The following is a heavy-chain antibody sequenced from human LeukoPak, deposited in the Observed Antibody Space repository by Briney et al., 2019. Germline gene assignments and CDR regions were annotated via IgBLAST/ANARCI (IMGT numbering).Heavy chain of an antibody. D-gene: IGHD3-9*01. V-gene: IGHV4-59*08. Sequence: SETLSLTCTVSGVSIFSYYWNWIRQPPGQGLEWIGYTHYSGTTKYNPALESRVTISVDTSKSQFSLKLSSPTAADTAVYYCATGRSIRYFDYWGQGTLLSAS. CDR3: ATGRSIRYFDY. J-gene: IGHJ4*02. CDR2: THYSGTT. CDR1: GVSIFSYY.